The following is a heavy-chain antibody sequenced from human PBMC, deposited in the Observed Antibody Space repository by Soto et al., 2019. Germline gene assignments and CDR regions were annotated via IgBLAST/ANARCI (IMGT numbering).Heavy chain of an antibody. CDR2: ISAYNGNT. CDR3: ARDSGEAVGSYYYYYMDV. CDR1: GYTFTSYG. V-gene: IGHV1-18*01. J-gene: IGHJ6*03. D-gene: IGHD4-17*01. Sequence: GASVKVSCKASGYTFTSYGISWVRQAPGQGLEWMGWISAYNGNTNYAQKFQGWVTMTRDTSISTAYMELSRLRSDDTAVYYCARDSGEAVGSYYYYYMDVWGKGTTVTVSS.